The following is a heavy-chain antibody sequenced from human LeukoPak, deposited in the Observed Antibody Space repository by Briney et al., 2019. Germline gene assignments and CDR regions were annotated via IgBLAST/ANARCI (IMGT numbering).Heavy chain of an antibody. CDR1: GFTFSSYS. D-gene: IGHD6-13*01. V-gene: IGHV3-21*01. CDR3: ASGYSSSMGRDY. CDR2: ISSSSSYI. J-gene: IGHJ4*02. Sequence: PGGSLRLSCAASGFTFSSYSMNWVRQAPGKGLEWVSSISSSSSYIYYADSVKGRFTISRDNAKNSLYLQMNSLRAEDTAVYYCASGYSSSMGRDYWGQGTLVTVSS.